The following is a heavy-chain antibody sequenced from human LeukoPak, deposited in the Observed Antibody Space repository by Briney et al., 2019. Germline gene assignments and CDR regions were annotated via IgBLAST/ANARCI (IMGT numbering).Heavy chain of an antibody. V-gene: IGHV3-30-3*01. CDR2: ISYDGSNK. CDR3: ARDMGQWLVRQVFDY. J-gene: IGHJ4*02. Sequence: GRSLRLSCAASGFTFSSYAMHWVRQAAGKGLEWVAVISYDGSNKYYADSVKGRFTISRDNSKNTLYLQMNSLRAEDTAVYYCARDMGQWLVRQVFDYWGQGTLVTVSS. CDR1: GFTFSSYA. D-gene: IGHD6-19*01.